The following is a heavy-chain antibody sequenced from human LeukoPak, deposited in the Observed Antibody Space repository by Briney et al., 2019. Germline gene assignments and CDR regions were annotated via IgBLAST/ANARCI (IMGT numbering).Heavy chain of an antibody. V-gene: IGHV2-70*11. D-gene: IGHD6-19*01. CDR1: GFSLSTSGMC. J-gene: IGHJ3*02. Sequence: RMSGPTLVNPTQTHTLTCTFSGFSLSTSGMCVSWIRQPPGKALERHARLDRDEDKYYSTSLKTSLNISKDTSKNQVVLTMTNMDPVDAATYYCARIRESLEAFDMWGQGTMVNVPS. CDR2: LDRDEDK. CDR3: ARIRESLEAFDM.